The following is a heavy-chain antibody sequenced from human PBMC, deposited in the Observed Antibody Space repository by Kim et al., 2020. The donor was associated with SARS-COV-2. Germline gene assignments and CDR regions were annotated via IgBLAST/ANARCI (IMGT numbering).Heavy chain of an antibody. CDR1: GFTFSSYW. D-gene: IGHD6-13*01. CDR3: ARDRQLAPRYYYYGMDV. V-gene: IGHV3-74*01. J-gene: IGHJ6*02. Sequence: GGSLRLSCAASGFTFSSYWMHWVRQAPGKGLVWVSRINSDGSSTSYADSVKGRFTISRDNAKNTLYLQMNSLRAEDTAVYYCARDRQLAPRYYYYGMDVWGQGTTVTVSS. CDR2: INSDGSST.